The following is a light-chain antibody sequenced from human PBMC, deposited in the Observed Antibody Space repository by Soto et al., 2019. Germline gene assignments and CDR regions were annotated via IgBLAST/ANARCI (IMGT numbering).Light chain of an antibody. CDR1: QSVSSSY. V-gene: IGKV3-20*01. J-gene: IGKJ1*01. CDR2: GAS. Sequence: EIVLTQSPGTLSLSPGERATLSCRASQSVSSSYLAWYQRKPGQAPRLLIYGASSRATGIPDRFSGSGSGTDLTLSISRLEPEDFAVYYCQQYGSSPVTFGQGTKVNIK. CDR3: QQYGSSPVT.